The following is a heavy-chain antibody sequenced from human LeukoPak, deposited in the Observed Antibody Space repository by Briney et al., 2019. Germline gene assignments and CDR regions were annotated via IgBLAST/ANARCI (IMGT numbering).Heavy chain of an antibody. J-gene: IGHJ5*02. CDR1: GFTFSSYW. V-gene: IGHV3-74*01. Sequence: PGGSLRLSCAASGFTFSSYWMHWVRQAPGKGLVWVSRINSDGSSTSYADSVKGRFIISRDNAKNTLYLQMNSLRAEDTAVYYCARGVGYCSNTSCYWWFDPWGQGTLVTVSS. CDR3: ARGVGYCSNTSCYWWFDP. CDR2: INSDGSST. D-gene: IGHD2-2*01.